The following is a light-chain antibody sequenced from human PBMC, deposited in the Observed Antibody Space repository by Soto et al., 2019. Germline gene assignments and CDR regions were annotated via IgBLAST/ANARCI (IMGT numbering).Light chain of an antibody. V-gene: IGKV1-17*01. Sequence: DIQMTQSQSSLSASVGDRVTITCRASQGIRIDLGWFQQRPGKAPKRLIYGASSLQSGVPSRFSGSGYGTDFTLTISSLQPEDFATYYCQQLNSYPITCGQGTRREIK. CDR3: QQLNSYPIT. CDR2: GAS. J-gene: IGKJ5*01. CDR1: QGIRID.